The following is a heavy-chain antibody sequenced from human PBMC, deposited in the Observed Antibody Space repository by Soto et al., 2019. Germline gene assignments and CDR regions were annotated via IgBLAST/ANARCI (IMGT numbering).Heavy chain of an antibody. CDR2: IKTDGSST. CDR3: ARVGVGHYEFDY. V-gene: IGHV3-74*01. D-gene: IGHD3-16*01. CDR1: GFTFSSYW. J-gene: IGHJ4*02. Sequence: EVQLVESGGALVQPGGSLRLSCAASGFTFSSYWMHWVRQAPGEGLVWVSRIKTDGSSTSYADSVKGRFTISRDNAKNTMYLQMNSLRAEDTAVYYCARVGVGHYEFDYRGQGTLVTVSS.